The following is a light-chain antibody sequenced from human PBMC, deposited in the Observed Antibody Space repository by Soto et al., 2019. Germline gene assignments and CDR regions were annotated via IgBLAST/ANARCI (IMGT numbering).Light chain of an antibody. V-gene: IGLV4-60*02. CDR1: SGHSSYI. CDR3: DTWDSNTHQV. Sequence: QSVLTQSSSASASLGSSVKLTCTLSSGHSSYIIAWHQQQPGKAPRYLMKLEGSGSYNKGSGVPDRFSGSSSGADRYLTISNLQFEDEADYYCDTWDSNTHQVFGGGTKLTVL. J-gene: IGLJ3*02. CDR2: LEGSGSY.